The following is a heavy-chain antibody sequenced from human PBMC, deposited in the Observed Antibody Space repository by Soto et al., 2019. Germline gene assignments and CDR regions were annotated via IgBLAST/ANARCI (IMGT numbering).Heavy chain of an antibody. CDR3: ARVPDY. CDR2: MYHSGST. J-gene: IGHJ4*02. Sequence: QLQLQEYGSGLVKPSQTLSLTCAVSGGSISSGGYSWSWIRQPPGKGLEWIGYMYHSGSTDYNPSLKSRVTISIDRSKNQFSLKLSSVTAEDTAVYYCARVPDYWGQGILVTGSS. D-gene: IGHD2-2*01. V-gene: IGHV4-30-2*01. CDR1: GGSISSGGYS.